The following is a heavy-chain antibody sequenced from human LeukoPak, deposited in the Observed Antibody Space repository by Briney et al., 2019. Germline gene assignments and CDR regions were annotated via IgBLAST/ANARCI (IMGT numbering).Heavy chain of an antibody. CDR3: AKMSAAAALNWFDP. Sequence: GGSLRLSCAASGFTFSSYSMNWVRQAPGKGLEWVSSISSSSSYIYYADSVKGRFTISRDNAKNSLYLQMNSLRAEDTAVYYCAKMSAAAALNWFDPWGQGTLVTVSS. CDR2: ISSSSSYI. D-gene: IGHD6-13*01. J-gene: IGHJ5*02. CDR1: GFTFSSYS. V-gene: IGHV3-21*01.